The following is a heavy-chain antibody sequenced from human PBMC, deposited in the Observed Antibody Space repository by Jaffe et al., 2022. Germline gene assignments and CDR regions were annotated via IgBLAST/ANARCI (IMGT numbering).Heavy chain of an antibody. D-gene: IGHD2-8*02. V-gene: IGHV3-48*01. Sequence: EVQLVESGGGLVQPGGSLRLSCAASGFTFSSYSMNWVRQAPGKGLEWVSYISSSSSTIYYADSVKGRFTISRDNAKNSLYLQMNSLRAEDTAVYYCAREVVVYAIREDTYYYYYMDVWGKGTTVTVSS. CDR2: ISSSSSTI. J-gene: IGHJ6*03. CDR1: GFTFSSYS. CDR3: AREVVVYAIREDTYYYYYMDV.